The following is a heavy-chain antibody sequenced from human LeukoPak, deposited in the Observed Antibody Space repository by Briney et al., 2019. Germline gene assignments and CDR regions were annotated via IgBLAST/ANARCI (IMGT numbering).Heavy chain of an antibody. CDR3: ARDRTSLSDPIVHDY. J-gene: IGHJ4*02. CDR2: LSPYNGDT. V-gene: IGHV1-18*01. CDR1: GYSFTNYG. Sequence: ASVKVSCKASGYSFTNYGLAWVRQVAGQGLEWMGWLSPYNGDTDYAQKFRGRVTMTTDASTNTAYMEPRSLRSDDTAVYYCARDRTSLSDPIVHDYWGQGTLVTVSS. D-gene: IGHD2/OR15-2a*01.